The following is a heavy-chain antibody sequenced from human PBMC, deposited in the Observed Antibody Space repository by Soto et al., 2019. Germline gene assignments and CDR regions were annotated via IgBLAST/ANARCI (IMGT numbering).Heavy chain of an antibody. J-gene: IGHJ6*02. CDR3: ARVNMAVATISSYYYYAMDV. CDR2: INHSGST. Sequence: SETLSLTCAVYGGSFSGYYWSWIRQPPGKGLEWIGEINHSGSTNYNPSLKSRVTISVDTSKNQFSLKLSSVTAADTAVYYCARVNMAVATISSYYYYAMDVWGQGTTVTVSS. CDR1: GGSFSGYY. V-gene: IGHV4-34*01. D-gene: IGHD5-12*01.